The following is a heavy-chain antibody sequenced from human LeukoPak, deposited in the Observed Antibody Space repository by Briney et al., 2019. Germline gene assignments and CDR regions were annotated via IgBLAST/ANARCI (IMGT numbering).Heavy chain of an antibody. D-gene: IGHD2-15*01. V-gene: IGHV3-23*01. Sequence: QPGGSLRLSCAASGFTFSSYAMSWVRQAPGKGLEWVSAISGSGGSTYYADSVKGRFTISRDNSKNTLYLQMNSLRAEDTAVYFCAKGYCSGGNCYFIFDYWGQGTLVTVSS. CDR3: AKGYCSGGNCYFIFDY. CDR1: GFTFSSYA. J-gene: IGHJ4*02. CDR2: ISGSGGST.